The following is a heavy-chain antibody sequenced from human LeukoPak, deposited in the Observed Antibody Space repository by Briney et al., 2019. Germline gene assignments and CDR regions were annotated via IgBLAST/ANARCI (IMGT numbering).Heavy chain of an antibody. CDR3: ARQSSRDGYNCGY. D-gene: IGHD5-24*01. CDR2: INPNSGGT. J-gene: IGHJ4*02. V-gene: IGHV1-2*02. CDR1: GYTFTGYY. Sequence: ASVKVSCKASGYTFTGYYMHWVRQAPGQGLEWMGWINPNSGGTNYAQKFQGRVTMTRDTSISTAYMELSRLRSDDTAVYYCARQSSRDGYNCGYWGQGTLVTVSS.